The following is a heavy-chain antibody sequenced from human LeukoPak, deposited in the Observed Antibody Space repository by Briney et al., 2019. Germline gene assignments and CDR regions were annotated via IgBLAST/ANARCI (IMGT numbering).Heavy chain of an antibody. CDR3: ARGGAWYGDPTPDNWFDP. CDR1: GFTFSSYD. D-gene: IGHD4-17*01. V-gene: IGHV3-13*01. J-gene: IGHJ5*02. CDR2: IGTAGDT. Sequence: GGSLRLSCTASGFTFSSYDMHWVRQATGKGLEWVSAIGTAGDTYYPGSAKGRFTISRENAKNSLYLQMNSLRAGDTAVYYCARGGAWYGDPTPDNWFDPWGQGTLVTVSS.